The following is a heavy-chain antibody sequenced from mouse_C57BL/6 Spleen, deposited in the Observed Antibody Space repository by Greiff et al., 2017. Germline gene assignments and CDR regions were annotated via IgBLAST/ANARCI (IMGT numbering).Heavy chain of an antibody. J-gene: IGHJ1*03. CDR3: TGPYYSNFWYCDV. V-gene: IGHV6-3*01. Sequence: EVKLMESGGGLVQPGGSMKLSCVASGFTFSNYWMNWVRQSPEKGLEWVAQIRLKSDNYATHYAESVKGRFTISRDDSKSSVYLQMNNLRAEDTGIYYCTGPYYSNFWYCDVWGTGTTVTVSS. CDR1: GFTFSNYW. CDR2: IRLKSDNYAT. D-gene: IGHD2-5*01.